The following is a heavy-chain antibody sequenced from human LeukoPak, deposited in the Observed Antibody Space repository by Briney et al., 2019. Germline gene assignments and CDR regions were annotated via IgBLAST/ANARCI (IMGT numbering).Heavy chain of an antibody. CDR3: AKSHYYDSSGYYLPFDY. J-gene: IGHJ4*02. V-gene: IGHV3-21*04. Sequence: PGGSLRLSCAASGFTFSSYSMNWVPQAPGKGLEWVSSISSSSSYIYYAGSVKGRLTISRDNSKNTLYLQMNSLRAEDTAVYYCAKSHYYDSSGYYLPFDYWGQGTLVTVSS. CDR2: ISSSSSYI. D-gene: IGHD3-22*01. CDR1: GFTFSSYS.